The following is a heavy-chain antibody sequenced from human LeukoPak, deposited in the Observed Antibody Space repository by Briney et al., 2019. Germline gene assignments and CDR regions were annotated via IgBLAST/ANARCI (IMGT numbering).Heavy chain of an antibody. J-gene: IGHJ3*02. CDR3: AKVRRGYYDSSGFYSNDAFDI. V-gene: IGHV3-23*01. CDR2: ISGSGGST. D-gene: IGHD3-22*01. Sequence: PGGSLRLSCAASGFTFSSYAMSWVRQAPGKGLEWVSVISGSGGSTYYADSVKGRFTISRDNSTNTLYLQMNSLRAEDTAVYYCAKVRRGYYDSSGFYSNDAFDIWGQGTMVTVSS. CDR1: GFTFSSYA.